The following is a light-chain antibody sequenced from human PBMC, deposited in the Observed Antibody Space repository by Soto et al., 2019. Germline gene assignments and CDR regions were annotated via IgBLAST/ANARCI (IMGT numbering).Light chain of an antibody. Sequence: DIQMTQSPSSLSASVGDRVTITCRASQSIRTFLNWYQQKPGKVPKLLIYAASSLQSGVPSRFSGSGAGADFTLTISSLQPEDFATYYCQQTYSIPWTFGQGTKVEIK. CDR2: AAS. J-gene: IGKJ1*01. V-gene: IGKV1-39*01. CDR3: QQTYSIPWT. CDR1: QSIRTF.